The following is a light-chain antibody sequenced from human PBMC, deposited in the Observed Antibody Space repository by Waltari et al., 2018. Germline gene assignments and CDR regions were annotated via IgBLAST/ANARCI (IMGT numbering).Light chain of an antibody. V-gene: IGKV3-15*01. J-gene: IGKJ4*01. Sequence: VLLTQSPASLSVSPGDTVILSCRASQSVRTNLVWYQQKAGQPPRTLIYVASTRASGVPSRFSGSGSETDFTLIISSLQSEDAAVYFCQQYYVWPPITFGGGTKLEI. CDR3: QQYYVWPPIT. CDR1: QSVRTN. CDR2: VAS.